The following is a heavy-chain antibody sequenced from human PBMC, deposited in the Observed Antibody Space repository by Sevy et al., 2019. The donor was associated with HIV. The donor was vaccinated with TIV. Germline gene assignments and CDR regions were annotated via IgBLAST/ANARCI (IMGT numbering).Heavy chain of an antibody. CDR2: INGGDGDR. Sequence: GGSLRLSCTTSGFTFTMYTMTWVRQAPGKGLEWVSSINGGDGDRYYADSVKGRLTISRDNSKNTLYLQINSLRDEDTAVYYCAKDRVPDGFWNFDYWGHGTLVTVSS. CDR1: GFTFTMYT. V-gene: IGHV3-23*01. CDR3: AKDRVPDGFWNFDY. D-gene: IGHD1-1*01. J-gene: IGHJ4*01.